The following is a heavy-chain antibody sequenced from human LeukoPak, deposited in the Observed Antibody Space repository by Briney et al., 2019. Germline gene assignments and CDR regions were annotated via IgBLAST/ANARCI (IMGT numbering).Heavy chain of an antibody. CDR1: AGSISSYY. CDR2: IYYSGST. CDR3: ARVVVGAYFDY. V-gene: IGHV4-59*01. J-gene: IGHJ4*02. D-gene: IGHD1-26*01. Sequence: SETLSLTCTVSAGSISSYYWNWIRQPPGKGLEWIGYIYYSGSTNYNPSLKSRVTISVDTSKNQFSLKLSSVTAADTAVYYCARVVVGAYFDYWGQGTLVTVSS.